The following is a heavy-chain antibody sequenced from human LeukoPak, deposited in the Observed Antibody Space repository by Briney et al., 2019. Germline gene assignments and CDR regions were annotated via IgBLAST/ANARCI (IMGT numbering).Heavy chain of an antibody. CDR3: ARADSPSPCFGELFY. J-gene: IGHJ4*02. V-gene: IGHV3-11*06. CDR2: ISSSSSYT. D-gene: IGHD3-10*01. Sequence: GGSLRLSCAASGFTFSDYYMSWIRQAPGKGLEWVSYISSSSSYTNYADSVKRRFTISRDNAKNSLYLQMNSLRAEDTAVYYCARADSPSPCFGELFYWGQGTLVTVSS. CDR1: GFTFSDYY.